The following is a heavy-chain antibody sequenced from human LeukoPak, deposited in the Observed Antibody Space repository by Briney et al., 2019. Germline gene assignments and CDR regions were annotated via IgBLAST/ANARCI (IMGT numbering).Heavy chain of an antibody. CDR1: GVSISSSSYY. J-gene: IGHJ3*02. D-gene: IGHD5-18*01. Sequence: SETLSLTCTVSGVSISSSSYYWGWIRQPPGKGLEWIGSIYYSGSTYYNPSLKSRVTISVDTSKNQFSLKLSSVTAADTAVYYCERGDVDTLTTGAFDIWGQGTMVTVSS. V-gene: IGHV4-39*01. CDR3: ERGDVDTLTTGAFDI. CDR2: IYYSGST.